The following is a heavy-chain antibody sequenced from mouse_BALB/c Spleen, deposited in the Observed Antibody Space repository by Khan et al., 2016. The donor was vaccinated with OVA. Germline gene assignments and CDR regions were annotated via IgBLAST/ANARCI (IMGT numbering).Heavy chain of an antibody. Sequence: VQLKESGPGLVKPSQSLSLTCTVTGYSITSEYTWNWIRQFPGHKLEWMGFISYSGNTRYNPSLKSRISITRVTSKNQFFLQLNSVTSEDTATYYCARKDYYDYDPFPYWGQGTLVTVSA. D-gene: IGHD2-4*01. J-gene: IGHJ3*01. CDR2: ISYSGNT. CDR3: ARKDYYDYDPFPY. V-gene: IGHV3-2*02. CDR1: GYSITSEYT.